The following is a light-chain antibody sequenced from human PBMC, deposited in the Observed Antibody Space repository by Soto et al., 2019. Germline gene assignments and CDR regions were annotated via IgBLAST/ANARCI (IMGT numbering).Light chain of an antibody. CDR2: RVF. J-gene: IGKJ1*01. CDR1: QSASSQY. Sequence: VLTQSPDTLSLSPGERVTLSCRASQSASSQYLSWYQQRPGQPPRVLISRVFIRANGIPDRFSGSGSGSDFTLTISDVQPEDFALYYCHQRQSWPRTFGQGTKVDIK. CDR3: HQRQSWPRT. V-gene: IGKV3-11*01.